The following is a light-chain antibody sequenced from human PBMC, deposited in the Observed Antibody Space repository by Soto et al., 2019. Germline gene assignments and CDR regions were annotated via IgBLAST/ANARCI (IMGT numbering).Light chain of an antibody. CDR1: SSDVGGYDY. CDR3: TSYTSSNTVV. V-gene: IGLV2-14*01. Sequence: QSVLTQPASVSGSPGQSITISCTGTSSDVGGYDYVSWYQQHPGKAPKLMIYEVSYRPSGVSNRFSGSKSGNTASLTISGLQAEDEADYYCTSYTSSNTVVFGGGTQLTVL. J-gene: IGLJ2*01. CDR2: EVS.